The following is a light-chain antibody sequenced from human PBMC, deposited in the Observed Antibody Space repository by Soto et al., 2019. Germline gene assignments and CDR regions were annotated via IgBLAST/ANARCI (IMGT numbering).Light chain of an antibody. J-gene: IGKJ2*01. CDR1: QSVSSSY. CDR3: QQLNVNLL. CDR2: GAS. V-gene: IGKV3-20*01. Sequence: EIVLTQSPGTLSLSPGERATLSCRASQSVSSSYLAWYQQKPGQAPRLLIYGASSRATGIPDRFSGSGSGTDFTLTISSLQPEDLVTYYCQQLNVNLLFGQGTKLEIK.